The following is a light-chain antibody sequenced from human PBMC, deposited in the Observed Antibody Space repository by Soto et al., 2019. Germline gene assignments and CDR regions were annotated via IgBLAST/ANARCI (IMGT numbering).Light chain of an antibody. CDR2: GAS. V-gene: IGKV3-15*01. J-gene: IGKJ5*01. CDR1: QSVSSN. CDR3: QQYGSSPIT. Sequence: EIVMTQSPATVSVSPVERVTLSFRASQSVSSNLAWYQQKPGQAPRVLIYGASTRATGIPARFSGSGSGTEFTLTISRLEPEDFAVYYCQQYGSSPITFGQGTRLEIK.